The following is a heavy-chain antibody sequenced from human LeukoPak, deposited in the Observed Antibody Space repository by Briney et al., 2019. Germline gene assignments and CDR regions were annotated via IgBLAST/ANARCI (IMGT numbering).Heavy chain of an antibody. Sequence: SQTLSLTCTVSGGSISSGGYYWSWIRQHPGKGLEWIGYIYYSGSTYYNPSLKSRVTISVDTSKNQFSLNLSSVTAADSAVYYWARGRYSIEQSTNYNYGMDVWGQGSTVTVSS. CDR3: ARGRYSIEQSTNYNYGMDV. CDR2: IYYSGST. CDR1: GGSISSGGYY. V-gene: IGHV4-31*03. J-gene: IGHJ6*01. D-gene: IGHD5-12*01.